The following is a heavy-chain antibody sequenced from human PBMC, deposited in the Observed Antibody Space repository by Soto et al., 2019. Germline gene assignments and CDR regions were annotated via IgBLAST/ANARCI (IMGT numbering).Heavy chain of an antibody. J-gene: IGHJ6*02. V-gene: IGHV3-48*02. CDR1: GFTFSSYS. CDR2: ISSSSSTI. D-gene: IGHD6-6*01. Sequence: GGSLRLSCAASGFTFSSYSMNWVRQAPGKGLECVSYISSSSSTIYYADSVKGRFTISRDNAKNSLYLQMNSLRDEDTAVYYCAREQVIAARTDYYYYGMDVWGQGTTVTVSS. CDR3: AREQVIAARTDYYYYGMDV.